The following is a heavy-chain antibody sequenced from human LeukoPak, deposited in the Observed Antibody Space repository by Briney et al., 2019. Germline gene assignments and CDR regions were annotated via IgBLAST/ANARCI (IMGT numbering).Heavy chain of an antibody. J-gene: IGHJ6*03. CDR2: IYTSGST. CDR1: GGSISSGSYY. Sequence: PSQTLSLTCTVSGGSISSGSYYWSWIRQPAGKGLEWIGRIYTSGSTNYNPSLKSRVTMSVDTSKNQFSLKLSSVTAADTAVYYCARGVAGNYYYYYMDVWGKGTTVTISS. CDR3: ARGVAGNYYYYYMDV. D-gene: IGHD3-3*01. V-gene: IGHV4-61*02.